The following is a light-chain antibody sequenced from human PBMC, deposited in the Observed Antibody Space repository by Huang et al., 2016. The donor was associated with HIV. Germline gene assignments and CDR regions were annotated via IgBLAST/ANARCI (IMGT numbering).Light chain of an antibody. Sequence: DIVMTQSPDSLAVSPGERATINCKSGQSVLYSLSKQNDLAWFQQKPGRPPKLRIYWAPTRESGVPYRFSGSGSGTDFTLTINNLQAEDVAVYFCLQYYSVPQTFGHGTKVEIK. CDR2: WAP. V-gene: IGKV4-1*01. J-gene: IGKJ1*01. CDR1: QSVLYSLSKQND. CDR3: LQYYSVPQT.